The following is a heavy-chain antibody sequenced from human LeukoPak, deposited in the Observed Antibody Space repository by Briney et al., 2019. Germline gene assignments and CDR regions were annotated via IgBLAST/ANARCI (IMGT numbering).Heavy chain of an antibody. Sequence: GASVKVSCKASGYTFTGYYMNWVRQAPGQGLEWMGRINPNSGGTNFAQKFQGRVTMTRDTSTSTVYMELGGLRSDDTAVYYCARAQRNSYDSSGYHYWGQGTLVTVSS. D-gene: IGHD3-22*01. CDR1: GYTFTGYY. CDR3: ARAQRNSYDSSGYHY. V-gene: IGHV1-2*06. CDR2: INPNSGGT. J-gene: IGHJ4*02.